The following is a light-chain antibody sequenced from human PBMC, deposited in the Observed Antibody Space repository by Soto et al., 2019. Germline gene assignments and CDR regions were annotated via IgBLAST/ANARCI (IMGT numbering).Light chain of an antibody. J-gene: IGKJ1*01. CDR3: QQSYSTPRT. CDR1: PGIRDE. CDR2: AAS. V-gene: IGKV1-39*01. Sequence: DSQTTQAPPSLSASVGDRGSLTCRASPGIRDESGWYHQTPGTVPRRLIYAASSLPSGVPSRFSGSGSGTDFPLTISSLHPEDLATYSCQQSYSTPRTFGQGTKVDIK.